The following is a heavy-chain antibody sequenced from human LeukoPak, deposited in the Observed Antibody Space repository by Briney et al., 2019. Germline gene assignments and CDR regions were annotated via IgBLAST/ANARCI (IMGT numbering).Heavy chain of an antibody. Sequence: ASVKVSCKASGYTFTGYYMDWVRQAPGQGLEWMGWINPKSGGTNYAQKFQGRVTMTRDTSISTAYMELSRLRSDDTAVNYCARVPRLEYYDSSGYQDYWGQGTLVTVAS. D-gene: IGHD3-22*01. CDR1: GYTFTGYY. J-gene: IGHJ4*02. CDR3: ARVPRLEYYDSSGYQDY. V-gene: IGHV1-2*02. CDR2: INPKSGGT.